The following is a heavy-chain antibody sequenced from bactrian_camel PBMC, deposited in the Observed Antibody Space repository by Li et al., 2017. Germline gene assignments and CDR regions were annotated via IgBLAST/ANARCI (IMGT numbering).Heavy chain of an antibody. J-gene: IGHJ6*01. CDR3: AANPFWTYGAVCSYTRPADFGY. CDR2: IYSDGSNT. V-gene: IGHV3-2*01. Sequence: HVQLVESGGGFVQPGGSLRLSCAASGFTFSSYYMSWVRQAPGKGLEWVSSIYSDGSNTDYADSVKGRFTTSRDNTKNTLYLQMNSLKPEDTAMYYCAANPFWTYGAVCSYTRPADFGYWGQGTQVTVS. D-gene: IGHD2*01. CDR1: GFTFSSYY.